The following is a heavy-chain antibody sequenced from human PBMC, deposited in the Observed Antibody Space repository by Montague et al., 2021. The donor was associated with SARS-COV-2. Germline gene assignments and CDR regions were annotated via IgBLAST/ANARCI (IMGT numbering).Heavy chain of an antibody. V-gene: IGHV4-59*01. D-gene: IGHD3-9*01. J-gene: IGHJ5*02. Sequence: SETLSLTCTVPCGSIRRNYCSWIRQPPGRGLERIGSAYHRWTIKYNPSLKSRVTISVDSSKKQFSLKLTSVTAADTAVYYCARGGVQSVDTLTGSSVPNYFDPWGQGILVSVSS. CDR2: AYHRWTI. CDR1: CGSIRRNY. CDR3: ARGGVQSVDTLTGSSVPNYFDP.